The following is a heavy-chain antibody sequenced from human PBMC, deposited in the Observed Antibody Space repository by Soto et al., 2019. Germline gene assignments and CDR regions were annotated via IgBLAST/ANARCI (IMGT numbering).Heavy chain of an antibody. CDR1: GYSFTSYW. Sequence: GESLKISCKGSGYSFTSYWIGWVRQMPGKGLEWMGIIYPGDSDTRYSPSFQGQVTISADKSISTAYLQWSSLKASDTAMYYCARRSHIYSGTGGAFDIWGQGTMVTVSS. J-gene: IGHJ3*02. V-gene: IGHV5-51*01. D-gene: IGHD5-12*01. CDR3: ARRSHIYSGTGGAFDI. CDR2: IYPGDSDT.